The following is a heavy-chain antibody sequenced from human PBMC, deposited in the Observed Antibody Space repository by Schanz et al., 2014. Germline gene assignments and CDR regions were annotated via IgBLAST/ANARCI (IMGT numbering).Heavy chain of an antibody. Sequence: VQLVESGGGVVQPGRSLRLSCAASGFTFSSYAMHWVRQAPGKGLEWVSRTSHDGSFTTFADSVKGRFTISRDNAKNALYLQMNSLRAEDTAVYYCVRDTDYHFDYWGQGTLVTVSS. CDR2: TSHDGSFT. D-gene: IGHD4-17*01. J-gene: IGHJ4*02. V-gene: IGHV3-74*01. CDR1: GFTFSSYA. CDR3: VRDTDYHFDY.